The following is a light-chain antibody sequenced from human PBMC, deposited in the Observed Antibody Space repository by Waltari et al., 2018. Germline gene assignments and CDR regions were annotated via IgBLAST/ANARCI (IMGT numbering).Light chain of an antibody. J-gene: IGKJ2*01. CDR3: MQATHWPYT. Sequence: DAVMTQSPLSLPVTLGQPASISCRSSQSLVFSDGNIYLNWFQQRPGQSPRRLIYKVSNRDSGVPARFSGSGSGTDFTLKISRVEAEDVGGVYYCMQATHWPYTFGQGTKLEIK. CDR2: KVS. CDR1: QSLVFSDGNIY. V-gene: IGKV2-30*01.